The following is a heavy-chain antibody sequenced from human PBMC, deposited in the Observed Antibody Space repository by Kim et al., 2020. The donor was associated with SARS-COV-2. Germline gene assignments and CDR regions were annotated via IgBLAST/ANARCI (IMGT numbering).Heavy chain of an antibody. Sequence: SETLSLTCAVSGGSISSGGYSWSWIRQPPGKGLEWIGYIYYSGSTYYNPSLKSRVTISVDRSKNQFSLKLSSVTAADTAVYYCARVSRAVEADYWGQGTL. CDR3: ARVSRAVEADY. D-gene: IGHD6-19*01. CDR1: GGSISSGGYS. J-gene: IGHJ4*02. CDR2: IYYSGST. V-gene: IGHV4-30-2*01.